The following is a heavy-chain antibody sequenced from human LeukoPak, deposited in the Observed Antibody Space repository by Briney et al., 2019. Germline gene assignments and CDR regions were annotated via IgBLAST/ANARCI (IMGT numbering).Heavy chain of an antibody. J-gene: IGHJ6*02. CDR2: ISYDGSNK. CDR1: GFTFSSYA. D-gene: IGHD2-15*01. Sequence: GGSLRLSCAASGFTFSSYAMHWVRQAPGKGLEWVAVISYDGSNKYYADSVKGRFTISRDNSKNTLYLQMNSLRAEDTAVYYCARDFSYCSGGSCYHYYYGMDVWGQGTTVTVSS. V-gene: IGHV3-30-3*01. CDR3: ARDFSYCSGGSCYHYYYGMDV.